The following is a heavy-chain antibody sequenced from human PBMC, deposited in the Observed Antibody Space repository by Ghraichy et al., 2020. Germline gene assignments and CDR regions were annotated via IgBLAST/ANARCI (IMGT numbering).Heavy chain of an antibody. J-gene: IGHJ6*02. CDR2: INHSGST. CDR1: GGSFSGYY. V-gene: IGHV4-34*01. CDR3: ARYKAHFWSGYEYGMDV. Sequence: SETLSLTCAVYGGSFSGYYWSWIRQPPGKGLEWIGEINHSGSTNYNPSLKSRVTISVDTSKNQFSLKLSSVTAADTAVYYCARYKAHFWSGYEYGMDVWGQGTTVTVSS. D-gene: IGHD3-3*02.